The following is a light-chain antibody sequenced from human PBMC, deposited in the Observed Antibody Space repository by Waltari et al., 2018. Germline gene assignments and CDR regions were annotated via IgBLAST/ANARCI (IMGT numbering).Light chain of an antibody. CDR3: QQYGSSPWT. CDR2: GAS. J-gene: IGKJ1*01. V-gene: IGKV3-20*01. CDR1: QSVSSSY. Sequence: EIVLTQSPGTLSLSTGESATLSCTASQSVSSSYLAWYQQKPGQAPSVLIHGASNRATGIPDRFSGSGSGTDFTLTINRLEPEDFAVYYCQQYGSSPWTFGQGTKVEIK.